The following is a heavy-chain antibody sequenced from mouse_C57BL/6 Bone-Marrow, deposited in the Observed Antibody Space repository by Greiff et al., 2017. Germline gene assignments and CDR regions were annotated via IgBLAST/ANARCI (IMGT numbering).Heavy chain of an antibody. Sequence: QVQLKQSGAELVRPGASVTLSCKASGYTFTDYEMHWVKQTPVHGLEWIGAIDPETGGTAYNQKFKGKAILTADKSSSTAYMELRSLTSEDSAVYYCTRRDYSNYWAWFAYWGQGTLVTVSA. D-gene: IGHD2-5*01. V-gene: IGHV1-15*01. CDR2: IDPETGGT. CDR3: TRRDYSNYWAWFAY. CDR1: GYTFTDYE. J-gene: IGHJ3*01.